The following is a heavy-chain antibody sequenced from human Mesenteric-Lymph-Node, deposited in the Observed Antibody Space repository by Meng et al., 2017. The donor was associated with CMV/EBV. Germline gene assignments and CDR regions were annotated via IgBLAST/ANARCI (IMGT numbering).Heavy chain of an antibody. D-gene: IGHD3-3*01. V-gene: IGHV3-53*05. J-gene: IGHJ3*02. CDR2: IYSGGST. Sequence: GGSLRLSCAASGFTVSSNYMSWVRQAPGKGLEWVSVIYSGGSTYYADSVKGRFTISRDNSKNTLYLQMNSLRAEDTAVYYCARFLTTYYDFWSGYRDDAFDIWGQGTMVTVSS. CDR1: GFTVSSNY. CDR3: ARFLTTYYDFWSGYRDDAFDI.